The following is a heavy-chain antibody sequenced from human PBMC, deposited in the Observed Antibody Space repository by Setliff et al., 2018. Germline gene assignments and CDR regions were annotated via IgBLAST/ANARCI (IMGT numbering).Heavy chain of an antibody. CDR3: ASQRLARYFDN. D-gene: IGHD2-21*01. CDR2: MFDNVGT. Sequence: SETLSLTCSVYGESFSNNYWGWIRQPPGKGLEWIGIMFDNVGTFYNPSLKSRVTMSVDTSKGELSLKLTFVTAADTAVYYCASQRLARYFDNWGQGTLVTVSS. CDR1: GESFSNNY. V-gene: IGHV4-59*04. J-gene: IGHJ4*02.